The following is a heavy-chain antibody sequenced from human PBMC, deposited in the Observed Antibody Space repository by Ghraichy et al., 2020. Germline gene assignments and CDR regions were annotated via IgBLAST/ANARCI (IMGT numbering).Heavy chain of an antibody. CDR3: ARGMNNMDV. CDR2: IYSGDST. Sequence: GGSLRLSCAASGFTVSSNYMSWVRQAPGKGLEWVSGIYSGDSTYYADSVKGRFTISRDNSKNTLHLQMNSLRAEETAVYYCARGMNNMDVWGQGTTVTVSS. J-gene: IGHJ6*02. D-gene: IGHD1/OR15-1a*01. V-gene: IGHV3-66*01. CDR1: GFTVSSNY.